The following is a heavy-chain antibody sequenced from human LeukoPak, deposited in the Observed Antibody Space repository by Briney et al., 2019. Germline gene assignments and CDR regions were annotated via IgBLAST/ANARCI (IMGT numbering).Heavy chain of an antibody. J-gene: IGHJ3*02. CDR3: ARVWELLYAFDI. CDR1: GGSFSGYY. CDR2: INHSGST. Sequence: SETLSLTCAVYGGSFSGYYWSWIRQPPGKGLEWIGEINHSGSTNYNPSLKSRVTISVDTSKNQFSLKLSSVTAADTAVYYCARVWELLYAFDIWGQGTMVTVS. V-gene: IGHV4-34*01. D-gene: IGHD1-26*01.